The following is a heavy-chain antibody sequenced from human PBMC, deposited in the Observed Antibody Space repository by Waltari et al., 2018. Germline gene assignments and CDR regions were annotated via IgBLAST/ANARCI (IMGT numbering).Heavy chain of an antibody. CDR1: VGSVNSYDDD. D-gene: IGHD1-20*01. CDR3: ARQRRYGNYFYGMDV. CDR2: IFYSGTT. Sequence: QVHLQESGPGLVRSSETLSLTCTVSVGSVNSYDDDWAWIRQPPGKGLEWIGNIFYSGTTHYNPSLKSRFTISVDTSRNQFSLKLRSVTAADRAVYYCARQRRYGNYFYGMDVWGQGTMVTVPS. J-gene: IGHJ6*02. V-gene: IGHV4-39*01.